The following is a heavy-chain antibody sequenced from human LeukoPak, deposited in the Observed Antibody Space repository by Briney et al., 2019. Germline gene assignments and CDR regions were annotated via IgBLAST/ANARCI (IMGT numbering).Heavy chain of an antibody. Sequence: SGGSLRLSCAASGFTFSSYAMSWVRQAPGKGLEWVSAISGSGGSTYYADSVKGRFTISRDNSKNTLYLQMNSLRAEDTAVYYCAKDLLSPYYYYGMDVWGQGTTVTVSS. CDR1: GFTFSSYA. CDR3: AKDLLSPYYYYGMDV. D-gene: IGHD2/OR15-2a*01. J-gene: IGHJ6*02. CDR2: ISGSGGST. V-gene: IGHV3-23*01.